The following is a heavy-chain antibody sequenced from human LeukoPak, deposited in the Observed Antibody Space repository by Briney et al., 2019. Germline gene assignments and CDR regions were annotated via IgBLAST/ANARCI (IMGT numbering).Heavy chain of an antibody. J-gene: IGHJ4*02. CDR2: INRDGSST. CDR1: GFTFSSYW. D-gene: IGHD6-13*01. Sequence: PGGPLRLSCAASGFTFSSYWTQWVRKVPGKGLLCVSRINRDGSSTSYADSVKGRFTISRDNAKNTVYLQMNSLRVEDTAVYYCARATGGGSSSYWGQGTLVTVSS. V-gene: IGHV3-74*01. CDR3: ARATGGGSSSY.